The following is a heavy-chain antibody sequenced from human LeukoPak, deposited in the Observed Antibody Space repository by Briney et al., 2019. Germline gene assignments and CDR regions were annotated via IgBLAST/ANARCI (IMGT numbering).Heavy chain of an antibody. CDR3: ARDGTAAGFDY. J-gene: IGHJ4*02. D-gene: IGHD6-13*01. V-gene: IGHV4-59*01. CDR2: IFYSGST. CDR1: GGSISSYF. Sequence: SETLSLTCTVSGGSISSYFWSWFRQPPGKGLEWIGYIFYSGSTNYNPSLKSRVTISVDTSKNQFSLKLSSVTAADTAVYYCARDGTAAGFDYWGQGTLVTVSS.